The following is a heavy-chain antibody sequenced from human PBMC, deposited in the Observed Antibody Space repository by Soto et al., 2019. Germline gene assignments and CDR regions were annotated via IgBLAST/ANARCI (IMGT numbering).Heavy chain of an antibody. J-gene: IGHJ6*02. V-gene: IGHV5-51*01. CDR1: GYSFTSYW. D-gene: IGHD3-10*01. CDR3: ARHGEGFGELGPKYGMDV. CDR2: IYPGDSDT. Sequence: GESLKISCKGSGYSFTSYWIAWVRQMPGKGLEWMGIIYPGDSDTRYRPSFQGLVTISADKSINTAYLQWASLKASDTAMYYCARHGEGFGELGPKYGMDVWGQGTTVTVSS.